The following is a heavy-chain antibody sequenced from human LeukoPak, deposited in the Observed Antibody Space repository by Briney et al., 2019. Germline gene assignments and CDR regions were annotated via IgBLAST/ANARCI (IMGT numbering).Heavy chain of an antibody. CDR2: INQGGSDK. J-gene: IGHJ4*02. V-gene: IGHV3-7*01. CDR3: TRDRSRAEDD. CDR1: GFTFSGHW. Sequence: GGSLRLSCAASGFTFSGHWMSWVRQAPGKGLEWVANINQGGSDKYYVDSVKGRFTISRDNANNLLYLQMNSLRGEDTAVYYCTRDRSRAEDDWGQGTLVIVSP. D-gene: IGHD1-14*01.